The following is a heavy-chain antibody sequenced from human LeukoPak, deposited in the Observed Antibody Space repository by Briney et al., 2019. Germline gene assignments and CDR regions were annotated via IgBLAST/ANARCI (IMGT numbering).Heavy chain of an antibody. D-gene: IGHD3-3*01. CDR2: IKTDGSQK. Sequence: GGSLRLSCAASGFTFSKYWMTWVRQAPGKGLEWVANIKTDGSQKYYVDSVKGRFSISRDNAKNSLYLQMNSLRADDTATYYCVRGLLEWLRLETYYFDAWGQGTLVIVSS. J-gene: IGHJ4*02. CDR1: GFTFSKYW. V-gene: IGHV3-7*01. CDR3: VRGLLEWLRLETYYFDA.